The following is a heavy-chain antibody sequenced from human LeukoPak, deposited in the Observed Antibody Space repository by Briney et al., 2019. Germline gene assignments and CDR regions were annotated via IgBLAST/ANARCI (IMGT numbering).Heavy chain of an antibody. CDR1: GGSISSYY. CDR2: IYTSGST. D-gene: IGHD6-19*01. V-gene: IGHV4-4*07. CDR3: ARDRSSGWLIDY. J-gene: IGHJ4*02. Sequence: SETLSLTCTVSGGSISSYYWSWIRQPAGRGLEWIGRIYTSGSTNYNPSLKSRVTMSVDTSKNQFSLKLSSVTAADTAVYYCARDRSSGWLIDYWGQGTLVTVSS.